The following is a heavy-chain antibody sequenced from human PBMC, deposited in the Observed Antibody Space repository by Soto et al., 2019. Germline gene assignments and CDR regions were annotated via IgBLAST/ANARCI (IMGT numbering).Heavy chain of an antibody. J-gene: IGHJ6*02. D-gene: IGHD3-10*01. CDR2: VHHSWGS. CDR3: ARQGFGPLHGLVDV. Sequence: QVQLQESGPGLVKPSETLSLSCTVSGGSISSYYWSWFRQSPGKRMEWIRYVHHSWGSSYNPSLRSRVAISRDTSKSQFSLKVTSVTATDTAVYYCARQGFGPLHGLVDVWGQGTTVTVSS. CDR1: GGSISSYY. V-gene: IGHV4-59*08.